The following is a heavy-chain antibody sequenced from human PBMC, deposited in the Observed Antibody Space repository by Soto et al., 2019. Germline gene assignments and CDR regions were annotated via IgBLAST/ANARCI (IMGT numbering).Heavy chain of an antibody. CDR1: VFTLSDHY. V-gene: IGHV3-72*01. Sequence: PGWSLRLSCSGSVFTLSDHYIDWCRQAPGKGLEWVGRSRDKPQGYSTAYAASVKGRFTTSRDESKNSAYLQMNSLKTEDTAVYYCVRATYFSDSSGYTRCLDYWGQGTLVTVSS. J-gene: IGHJ4*02. D-gene: IGHD3-22*01. CDR2: SRDKPQGYST. CDR3: VRATYFSDSSGYTRCLDY.